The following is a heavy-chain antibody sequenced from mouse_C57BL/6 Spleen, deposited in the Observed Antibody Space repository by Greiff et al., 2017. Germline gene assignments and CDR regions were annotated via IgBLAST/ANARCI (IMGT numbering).Heavy chain of an antibody. Sequence: VQLKESGGGLVKPGGSLKLSCAASGFTFSDYGLHWVRQAPEKGLEWVAYISSGSSTNYYADTVKGRFTISRDNAKNTLFLQMTSLRSEDKAMYYCANIYYCNPAWFAYWGQGTLVTVSA. CDR3: ANIYYCNPAWFAY. V-gene: IGHV5-17*01. CDR1: GFTFSDYG. D-gene: IGHD2-1*01. CDR2: ISSGSSTN. J-gene: IGHJ3*01.